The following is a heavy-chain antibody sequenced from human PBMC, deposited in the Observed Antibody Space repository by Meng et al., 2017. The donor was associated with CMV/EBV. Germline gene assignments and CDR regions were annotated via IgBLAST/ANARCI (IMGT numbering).Heavy chain of an antibody. D-gene: IGHD1-26*01. V-gene: IGHV3-72*01. CDR2: TRNKANSYTT. J-gene: IGHJ4*02. CDR3: ARSGGSYEPLDY. CDR1: GFTFSDHY. Sequence: GESLKIPCAASGFTFSDHYMDWVRQAPGKGLERVGRTRNKANSYTTEYAATVKGRFTITRDDSKDSLYLQMNSLKTEDTAVYYCARSGGSYEPLDYWGQGALVTVSS.